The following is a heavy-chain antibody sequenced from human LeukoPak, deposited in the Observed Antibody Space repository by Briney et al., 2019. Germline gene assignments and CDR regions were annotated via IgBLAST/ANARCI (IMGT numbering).Heavy chain of an antibody. CDR2: IYTSGST. CDR3: AKSPYRDGYNWYYYYGMDV. V-gene: IGHV4-61*02. Sequence: TLSLTCTVSGGSISSGSYYWSWIRQPAGKGLEWIGRIYTSGSTNYNPSLKSRVTISVDTSKNQFSLKLSSVTAADTAVYYCAKSPYRDGYNWYYYYGMDVWGQGTTVTVSS. J-gene: IGHJ6*02. CDR1: GGSISSGSYY. D-gene: IGHD5-24*01.